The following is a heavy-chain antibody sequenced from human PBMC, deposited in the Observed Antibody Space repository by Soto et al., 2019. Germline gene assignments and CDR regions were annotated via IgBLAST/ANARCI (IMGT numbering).Heavy chain of an antibody. D-gene: IGHD3-22*01. CDR3: ARDSGDYYDSSGYATQ. CDR1: GYTFTSYY. CDR2: INPSGGST. Sequence: ASVKVSCKASGYTFTSYYMRWVRQAPGQGLEWMGIINPSGGSTSYAQKFQGRVTMTRDTSTSTVYMELSSLRSEDTAVYYCARDSGDYYDSSGYATQWGQGTLVTVSS. J-gene: IGHJ4*02. V-gene: IGHV1-46*01.